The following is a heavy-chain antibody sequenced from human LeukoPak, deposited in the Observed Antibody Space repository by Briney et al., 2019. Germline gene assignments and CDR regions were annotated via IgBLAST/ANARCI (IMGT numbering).Heavy chain of an antibody. D-gene: IGHD5-12*01. V-gene: IGHV4-30-4*01. CDR3: TRDPRLRGDAFDI. CDR2: IYYSGST. J-gene: IGHJ3*02. CDR1: GGSISSGDYY. Sequence: SQTLSLTCTVSGGSISSGDYYWSWIRQPPGKGLEWIGYIYYSGSTYYNPSLKSRVTISVDTSKNQFSLKLSSVTAADTAVYYCTRDPRLRGDAFDIWGQGTMVTVSS.